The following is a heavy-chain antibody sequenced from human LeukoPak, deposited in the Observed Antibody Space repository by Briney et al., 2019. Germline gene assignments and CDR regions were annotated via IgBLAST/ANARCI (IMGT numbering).Heavy chain of an antibody. J-gene: IGHJ4*02. CDR2: INPNSGGT. D-gene: IGHD6-6*01. CDR1: GYTFTGYY. Sequence: GASVKVSCKASGYTFTGYYMHWVRQAPGQGLEWMGWINPNSGGTNYAQKFQGRVTMTRDTSISTAYMELSRLRSDDTAVYYCARVGSSFSRTYFDYWGQGTLVTVSS. CDR3: ARVGSSFSRTYFDY. V-gene: IGHV1-2*02.